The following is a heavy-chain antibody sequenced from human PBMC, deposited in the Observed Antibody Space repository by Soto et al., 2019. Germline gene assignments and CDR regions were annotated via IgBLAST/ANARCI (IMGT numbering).Heavy chain of an antibody. J-gene: IGHJ4*02. CDR2: INGNGRET. CDR1: GFTFSSYA. V-gene: IGHV3-23*01. Sequence: GGSLRLSFAASGFTFSSYAMHWVRQAPGKGLEWVSVINGNGRETYYGDSVKGRFTTSRDNSKSMSFLQLNSLRGDDTAVYYCARRALDGRNSPIDFWGQGVLVTVSS. CDR3: ARRALDGRNSPIDF. D-gene: IGHD1-1*01.